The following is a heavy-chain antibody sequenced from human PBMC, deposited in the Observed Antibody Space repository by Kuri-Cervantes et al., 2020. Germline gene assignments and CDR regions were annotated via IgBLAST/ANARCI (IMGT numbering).Heavy chain of an antibody. Sequence: SQTLSLTCAVSGGSISSGGYSWSWIRQPPGKGLEWIGYIYHSGSTYYNPSLKSRVTISVDRSKNQYSLKLSSVTAADTAVYYCARDRRLVTPIDAFDIWGQGTMVTVSS. CDR3: ARDRRLVTPIDAFDI. CDR1: GGSISSGGYS. J-gene: IGHJ3*02. CDR2: IYHSGST. D-gene: IGHD3-9*01. V-gene: IGHV4-30-2*01.